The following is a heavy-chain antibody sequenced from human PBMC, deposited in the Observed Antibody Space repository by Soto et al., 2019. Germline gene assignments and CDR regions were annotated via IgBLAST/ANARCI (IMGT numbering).Heavy chain of an antibody. J-gene: IGHJ5*02. V-gene: IGHV4-59*08. CDR2: IYYSGST. CDR3: ARHGGRGVTTRDNWFDP. Sequence: PSETLSLTCTVSGGSISSYYWSWIRQPPGKGLEWIGYIYYSGSTNYNPSLKSRVTISVDTSKNQFSLKLSSVTAADTAVYYCARHGGRGVTTRDNWFDPWGQGTLVTVSS. CDR1: GGSISSYY. D-gene: IGHD4-4*01.